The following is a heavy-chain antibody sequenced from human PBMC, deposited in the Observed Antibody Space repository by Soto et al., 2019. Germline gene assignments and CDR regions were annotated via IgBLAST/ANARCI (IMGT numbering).Heavy chain of an antibody. CDR3: ARDAGVAAADPTLDWFDP. J-gene: IGHJ5*02. CDR2: IWYDGSNK. V-gene: IGHV3-33*01. CDR1: GFTFSSYG. Sequence: QVQLVESGGGVVQPGRSLRLSCAASGFTFSSYGMHWVRQAPGKGLEWVAVIWYDGSNKYYADSVKGRFTISRDNSKNPLYLQMNSLRADDTAVYYCARDAGVAAADPTLDWFDPWGQGPLVTVSS. D-gene: IGHD6-13*01.